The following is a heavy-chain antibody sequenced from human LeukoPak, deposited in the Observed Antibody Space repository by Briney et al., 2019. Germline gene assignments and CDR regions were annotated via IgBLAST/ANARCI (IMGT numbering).Heavy chain of an antibody. CDR1: GFAFSSHA. Sequence: GGSLRLSCAASGFAFSSHAMSWVRQAPGKGLEWVSAITDSGGNRQYTDSVKGRFTISRDNSKNTLYLQMDSLRADDTAVYYCAQSSRYGTGWYGKIDYWGQGTLVTVSS. CDR2: ITDSGGNR. D-gene: IGHD6-19*01. J-gene: IGHJ4*02. CDR3: AQSSRYGTGWYGKIDY. V-gene: IGHV3-23*01.